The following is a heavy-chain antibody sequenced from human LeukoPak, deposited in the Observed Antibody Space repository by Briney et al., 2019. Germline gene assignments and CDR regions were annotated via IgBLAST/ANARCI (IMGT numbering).Heavy chain of an antibody. J-gene: IGHJ5*02. D-gene: IGHD5-12*01. Sequence: SQTLSLTCAVSGGSISSGGYYWSWIRQHPGKGLEWIGYVYYSGSTYYRHNPSLQTRLAITVDTSKNQFSLNLRSLTAADTAVYYCARGLGYAAWFDPWGQGTLVTVSS. CDR1: GGSISSGGYY. CDR3: ARGLGYAAWFDP. CDR2: VYYSGST. V-gene: IGHV4-31*11.